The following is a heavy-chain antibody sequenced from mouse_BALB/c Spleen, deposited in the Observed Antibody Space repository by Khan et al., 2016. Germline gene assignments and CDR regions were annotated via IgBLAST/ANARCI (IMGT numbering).Heavy chain of an antibody. CDR2: IYPSDSYT. D-gene: IGHD2-3*01. J-gene: IGHJ4*01. Sequence: QVQLQQPGAELVRPGASVKLSCKAAGYTFTSYWINWVKQRPGQGLEWIGNIYPSDSYTNYNQKFKDKATLTVDKSSSTAYMQLSSPTSEDSAVXYCTRSDGSYAMDYWGQGTSVTVSS. CDR1: GYTFTSYW. V-gene: IGHV1-69*02. CDR3: TRSDGSYAMDY.